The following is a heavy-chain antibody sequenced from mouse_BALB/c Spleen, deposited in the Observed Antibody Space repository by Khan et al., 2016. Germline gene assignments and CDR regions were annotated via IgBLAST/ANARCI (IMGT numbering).Heavy chain of an antibody. CDR2: ISYSGRT. V-gene: IGHV3-2*02. CDR1: GYSITSDFA. J-gene: IGHJ4*01. CDR3: ARWVRGAMDY. Sequence: EVQLQESGPGLVKPSQSLSLTCTVTGYSITSDFAWNWIRQFPGNKLESMGYISYSGRTNYTPSLKSRISITRDTSRNQFFLQLNSVTTEDTATHYCARWVRGAMDYWGQGTSVTVSS.